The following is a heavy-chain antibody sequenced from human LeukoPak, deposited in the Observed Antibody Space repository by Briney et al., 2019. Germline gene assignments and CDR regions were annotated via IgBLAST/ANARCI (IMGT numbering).Heavy chain of an antibody. CDR2: ITGSGVNT. CDR1: GFTFTSYA. V-gene: IGHV3-23*01. D-gene: IGHD3-3*01. Sequence: GGSLRLSCAASGFTFTSYAMSWVRQAPGKGLEWVSGITGSGVNTDYADSVKGRFTISRDNSKNTLYLQMNSLRADDTAVYYCAKGDDYDFWSGYPTYFDYWGQGTLVTVS. J-gene: IGHJ4*02. CDR3: AKGDDYDFWSGYPTYFDY.